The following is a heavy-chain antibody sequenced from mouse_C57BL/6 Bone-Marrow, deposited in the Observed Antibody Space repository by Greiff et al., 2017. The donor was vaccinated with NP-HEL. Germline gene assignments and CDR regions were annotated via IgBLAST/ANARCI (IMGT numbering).Heavy chain of an antibody. Sequence: RVESGAELVRPGSSVKLSCKDSDFAFMASAMHWVKQRPGHGLEWIGSFTMYSDATEYSENFKGKATLTANTSSSTAYMELSSLTSEDSAVYYCARATVVATDWYFDVWGTGTTVTVSS. J-gene: IGHJ1*03. D-gene: IGHD1-1*01. CDR2: FTMYSDAT. CDR3: ARATVVATDWYFDV. V-gene: IGHV1-49*01. CDR1: DFAFMASA.